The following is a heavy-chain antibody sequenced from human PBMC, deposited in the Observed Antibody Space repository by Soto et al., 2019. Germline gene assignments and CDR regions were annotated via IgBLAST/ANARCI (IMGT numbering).Heavy chain of an antibody. V-gene: IGHV4-59*02. CDR3: ARGTDYTQIASYHYGMDV. D-gene: IGHD4-4*01. Sequence: PSDTLSLTCTVSGKSVSTFYWSWIRQPPGKGLEWIGHAYYSGSTNYDPSLKSRVTISVDMSKNQVSLRLTSVTAADTAVYYCARGTDYTQIASYHYGMDVWGQGTSVTVSS. J-gene: IGHJ6*02. CDR1: GKSVSTFY. CDR2: AYYSGST.